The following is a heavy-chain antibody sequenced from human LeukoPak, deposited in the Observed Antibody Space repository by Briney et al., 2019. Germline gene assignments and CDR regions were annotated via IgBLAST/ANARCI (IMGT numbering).Heavy chain of an antibody. D-gene: IGHD5-12*01. V-gene: IGHV3-23*01. CDR2: ITGSGDRP. J-gene: IGHJ4*02. CDR3: AKDRNIVATRAFDC. Sequence: GGSLRLSCVASGFTFTSYVMNWVRQAPGKGLEWVSAITGSGDRPYYAGSVKGRFTISRGESKNTVYLQMNSLRAEDTAVYYCAKDRNIVATRAFDCWGQGTLVTVSS. CDR1: GFTFTSYV.